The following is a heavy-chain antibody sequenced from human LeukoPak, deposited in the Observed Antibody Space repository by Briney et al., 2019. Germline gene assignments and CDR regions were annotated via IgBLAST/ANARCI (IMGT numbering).Heavy chain of an antibody. D-gene: IGHD5-18*01. CDR2: IYSGGST. CDR1: GLTASSSY. CDR3: ARRGDSYGDSFEY. V-gene: IGHV3-66*04. J-gene: IGHJ4*02. Sequence: GGSLRLSCAASGLTASSSYMSWVRQAPGKGLEWVSVIYSGGSTYYAESVKGRFTVSRDNSKNTLYLQMNSLRDEDTAVYYCARRGDSYGDSFEYWGQGTLVTVSS.